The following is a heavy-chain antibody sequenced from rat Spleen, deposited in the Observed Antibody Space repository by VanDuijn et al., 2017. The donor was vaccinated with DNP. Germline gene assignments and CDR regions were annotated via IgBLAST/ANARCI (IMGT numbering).Heavy chain of an antibody. Sequence: EVQLVESGGGLVQPGRSLKLSCAASGFTFSNYGMVWVRQVPGKGLEWVAAITSSGGSTYYPDSVKGRFTISRDNAKSSLYLQMNSLKSEDTATYYCAKNSGYYFDYWGQGVMVTVSS. CDR2: ITSSGGST. V-gene: IGHV5S13*01. CDR1: GFTFSNYG. CDR3: AKNSGYYFDY. D-gene: IGHD4-3*01. J-gene: IGHJ2*01.